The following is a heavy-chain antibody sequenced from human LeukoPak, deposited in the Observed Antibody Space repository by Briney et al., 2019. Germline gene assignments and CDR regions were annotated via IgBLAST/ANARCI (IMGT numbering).Heavy chain of an antibody. Sequence: GGSPRLSCAASGFTFSSYSMNWVRQAPGKGLEWVSSISSSSRDINYADSVRGRFTISRDDAKNSLYLQMNGLRAEDTAVYYCARAFDTPMAESSHYWGQGTLVTVSS. CDR2: ISSSSRDI. V-gene: IGHV3-21*01. CDR1: GFTFSSYS. CDR3: ARAFDTPMAESSHY. J-gene: IGHJ4*02. D-gene: IGHD5-18*01.